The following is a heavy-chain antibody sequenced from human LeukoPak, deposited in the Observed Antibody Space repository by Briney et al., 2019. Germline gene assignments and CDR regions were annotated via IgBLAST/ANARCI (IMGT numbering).Heavy chain of an antibody. CDR3: ARHGGTRIFPI. V-gene: IGHV3-48*02. D-gene: IGHD1-7*01. CDR2: ISSSSSTI. J-gene: IGHJ3*02. Sequence: GWALTLSCAACGCTLSDYSMKWIRHPPGQGLELVSYISSSSSTIKYADSVKGRFTISRDNAKKSLYLQMNSLRDEDTAVYYCARHGGTRIFPIWGQGTMVTVSS. CDR1: GCTLSDYS.